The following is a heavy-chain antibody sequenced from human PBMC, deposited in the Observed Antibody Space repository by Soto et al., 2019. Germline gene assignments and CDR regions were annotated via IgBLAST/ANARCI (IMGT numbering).Heavy chain of an antibody. CDR3: ARITGRYYDSSGYYLVYGMDV. V-gene: IGHV5-51*01. CDR1: GYSFTSYW. D-gene: IGHD3-22*01. CDR2: IYPGDSDT. Sequence: GGSLKISCKGSGYSFTSYWIGGVRQMPGKGLEWMGIIYPGDSDTRYSPSFQGQVTISADKSISTAYLQWSSLKASDTAMYYCARITGRYYDSSGYYLVYGMDVWGQGTTVTVSS. J-gene: IGHJ6*02.